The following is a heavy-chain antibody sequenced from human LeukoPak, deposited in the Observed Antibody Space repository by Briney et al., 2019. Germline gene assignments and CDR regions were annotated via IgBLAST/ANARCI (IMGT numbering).Heavy chain of an antibody. CDR1: GFTVSSNY. D-gene: IGHD3-10*01. CDR3: ARVRRLGSDFDY. Sequence: PRGSLRLSCAASGFTVSSNYMSWVRQAPGKGLEWVSLFYRGGSTYYADSVTGRFTISRDYSKNALCLQMNSLRAEDTAVYYCARVRRLGSDFDYWGQGTLVTVSS. CDR2: FYRGGST. J-gene: IGHJ4*02. V-gene: IGHV3-66*01.